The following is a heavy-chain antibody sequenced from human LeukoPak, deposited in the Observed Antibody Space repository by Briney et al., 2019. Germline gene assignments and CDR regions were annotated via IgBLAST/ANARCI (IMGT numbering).Heavy chain of an antibody. J-gene: IGHJ3*02. CDR1: GRPFSSSI. CDR2: MSFDGSQ. D-gene: IGHD5-12*01. CDR3: AREGRTSGFCGAFDI. V-gene: IGHV3-30*03. Sequence: PGGSLRLSCALSGRPFSSSIMHWVRQAPGKGLEWVAGMSFDGSQYYVESVKGRFTISRDNSGNTVYLHMTSLRPEDTAVYFCAREGRTSGFCGAFDIWGQGTTVTISS.